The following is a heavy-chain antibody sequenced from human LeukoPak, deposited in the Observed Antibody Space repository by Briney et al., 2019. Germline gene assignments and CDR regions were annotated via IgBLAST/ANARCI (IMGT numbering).Heavy chain of an antibody. J-gene: IGHJ3*02. CDR2: IIPILGIA. V-gene: IGHV1-69*04. D-gene: IGHD1-26*01. Sequence: SVKVSCKASGGTFSSYAISWVRQAPGQGLEWMGRIIPILGIANYAQKFRGRVTITADKSTSTAYMELSSLRSEDTAVYYCARGVGALHAFGIWGQGTMVTVSS. CDR1: GGTFSSYA. CDR3: ARGVGALHAFGI.